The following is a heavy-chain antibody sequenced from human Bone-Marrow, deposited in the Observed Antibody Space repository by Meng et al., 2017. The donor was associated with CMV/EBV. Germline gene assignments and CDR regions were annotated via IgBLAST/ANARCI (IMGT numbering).Heavy chain of an antibody. J-gene: IGHJ4*02. CDR2: ISNRGNTI. CDR1: GFMFSDYY. Sequence: GESLKISCAASGFMFSDYYMSWIRQAPGKGLEWVSYISNRGNTIYYADSVKGRFTISRDNPKNTLYVEMNSLRAEDTAVYYCARQYTSGYWAFDYWGQGALVTVSS. D-gene: IGHD3-22*01. V-gene: IGHV3-11*04. CDR3: ARQYTSGYWAFDY.